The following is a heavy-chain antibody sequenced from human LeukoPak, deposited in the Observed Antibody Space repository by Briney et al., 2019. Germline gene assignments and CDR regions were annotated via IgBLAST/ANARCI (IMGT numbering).Heavy chain of an antibody. CDR2: ISWNSGSI. CDR1: GFTFDDYA. V-gene: IGHV3-9*01. Sequence: GGSLRLSCAASGFTFDDYAMHWVRQAPGKGLEWVSGISWNSGSIGYADSVKGRFTISRDNAKNSLYLQMNSLRAEDTALYYCAKDGGYSSGYFDYWGQGTLATVSS. CDR3: AKDGGYSSGYFDY. D-gene: IGHD6-19*01. J-gene: IGHJ4*02.